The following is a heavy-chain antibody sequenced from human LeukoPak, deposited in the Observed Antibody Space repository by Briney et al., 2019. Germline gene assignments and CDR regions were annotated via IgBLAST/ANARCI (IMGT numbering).Heavy chain of an antibody. CDR2: INASNGNT. Sequence: ASVKVSCKASGYTFTAYYMHWVRQVPGQGLEWMGWINASNGNTKYSQKFQGRVTITRDTSTSTAYMELSSLRSEDTAVYYCARGLHDYGDYAPWGQGTLVTVSS. V-gene: IGHV1-3*01. CDR1: GYTFTAYY. CDR3: ARGLHDYGDYAP. J-gene: IGHJ4*02. D-gene: IGHD4-17*01.